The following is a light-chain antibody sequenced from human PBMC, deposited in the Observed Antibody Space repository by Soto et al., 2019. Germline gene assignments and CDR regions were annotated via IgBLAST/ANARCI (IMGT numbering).Light chain of an antibody. J-gene: IGKJ2*01. CDR2: DSS. CDR1: QSVSSY. Sequence: EIVLTQSPATLSLSPGERATLSCRASQSVSSYLAWYQQKPGQAPRLLIYDSSNRATGIPARFSGSGAGTEFTLTISSLEPENCAVYYCQQRSNWPPKYTFGQGTKLEI. CDR3: QQRSNWPPKYT. V-gene: IGKV3-11*01.